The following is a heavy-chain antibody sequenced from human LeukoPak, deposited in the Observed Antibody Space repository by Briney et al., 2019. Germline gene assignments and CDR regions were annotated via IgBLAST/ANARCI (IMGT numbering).Heavy chain of an antibody. CDR1: GGTFSSYA. Sequence: SVKVSCKASGGTFSSYAISWVRQAPGQGLEWMGGIIPIFGTANYAQKFQGRVTITTDESTSTTYMELSSLRSEDTAVYYCARDYYDSSGYGAFDIWGQGTMVTVSS. V-gene: IGHV1-69*05. CDR2: IIPIFGTA. J-gene: IGHJ3*02. D-gene: IGHD3-22*01. CDR3: ARDYYDSSGYGAFDI.